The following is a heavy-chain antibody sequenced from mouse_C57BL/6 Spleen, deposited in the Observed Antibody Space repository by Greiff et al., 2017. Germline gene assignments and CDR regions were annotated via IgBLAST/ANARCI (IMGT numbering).Heavy chain of an antibody. Sequence: QVQLKQPGAELVKPGASVKMSCKASGYTFTSYWITWVKQRPGQGLEWIGDIYPGSGSTNYNAKFKSKATLTVDTSSSTAYMQLSSLTSEDSAVYYCARGVITTVVAPYYFDYWGQGTTLTVSS. CDR3: ARGVITTVVAPYYFDY. CDR2: IYPGSGST. CDR1: GYTFTSYW. D-gene: IGHD1-1*01. V-gene: IGHV1-55*01. J-gene: IGHJ2*01.